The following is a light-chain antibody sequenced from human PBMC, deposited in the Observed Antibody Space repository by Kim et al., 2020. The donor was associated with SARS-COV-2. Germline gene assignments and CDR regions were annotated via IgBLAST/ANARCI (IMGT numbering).Light chain of an antibody. V-gene: IGKV3-15*01. CDR1: QGVSSN. Sequence: SPGERATRSCRASQGVSSNLAWYQQKPGQAPRLLIHGASTRATGVPARFSGSGSGTQFTLTISSLQSEDFAVYYCHQYNNWPLTFGGGTKVDIK. CDR2: GAS. CDR3: HQYNNWPLT. J-gene: IGKJ4*02.